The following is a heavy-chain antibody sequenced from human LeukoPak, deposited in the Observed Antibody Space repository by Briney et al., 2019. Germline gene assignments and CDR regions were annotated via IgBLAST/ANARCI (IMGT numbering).Heavy chain of an antibody. CDR3: ARDNSQPRRRIAARPEGGRYNWFDP. CDR1: GGSFSGYY. J-gene: IGHJ5*02. D-gene: IGHD6-6*01. CDR2: INHSGST. V-gene: IGHV4-34*01. Sequence: SETLSLTCAVYGGSFSGYYWSWIRQPPGKGLEWIGEINHSGSTNYNPSLKSRITISVDTSKNQFSLKLSSVTAADTAVYYCARDNSQPRRRIAARPEGGRYNWFDPWGQGTLVTVSS.